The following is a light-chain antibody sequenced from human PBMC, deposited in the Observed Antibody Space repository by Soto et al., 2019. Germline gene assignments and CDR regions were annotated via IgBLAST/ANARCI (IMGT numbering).Light chain of an antibody. J-gene: IGLJ1*01. V-gene: IGLV2-14*01. Sequence: QSVLTQPASVSGSPGQSITISCTGTRSDVGGYNYVSWYQQHPGKAPKFMIYDVSNRPSGVSNRFSGSKSGNTASLTISGLQAEDDADYYCCSYTTSNTRQIVFGTGTKLTVL. CDR2: DVS. CDR3: CSYTTSNTRQIV. CDR1: RSDVGGYNY.